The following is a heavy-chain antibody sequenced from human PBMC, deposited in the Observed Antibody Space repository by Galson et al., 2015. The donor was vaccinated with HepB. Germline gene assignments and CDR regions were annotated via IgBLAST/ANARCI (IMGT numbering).Heavy chain of an antibody. CDR3: ARDEAYGGKRGWYFDL. J-gene: IGHJ2*01. V-gene: IGHV3-48*01. CDR1: GFTFSNYN. CDR2: ISSTSFTI. Sequence: SLRLSCAPSGFTFSNYNMNWVRRAPGKGLEWISYISSTSFTIYYADSVKGRFTISRDNAKNSLYLQMNSLRAEDTAVYYCARDEAYGGKRGWYFDLWGRGTLVTVSS. D-gene: IGHD4-23*01.